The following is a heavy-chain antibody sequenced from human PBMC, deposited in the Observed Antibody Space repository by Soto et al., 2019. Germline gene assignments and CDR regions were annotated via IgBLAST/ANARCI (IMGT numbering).Heavy chain of an antibody. CDR3: ASRFDY. J-gene: IGHJ4*02. Sequence: SETLSLTCAVHGGSLSGYYWSWIRQPPGKGLEWIGEISHSGSTDYNPSLKSRVIISMDTSKNQFYLKLSSVTAADKAVYYCASRFDYWGQGTLVTVSS. V-gene: IGHV4-34*01. CDR1: GGSLSGYY. CDR2: ISHSGST.